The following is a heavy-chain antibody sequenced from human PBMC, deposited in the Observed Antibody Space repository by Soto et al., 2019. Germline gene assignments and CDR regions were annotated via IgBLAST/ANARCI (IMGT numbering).Heavy chain of an antibody. CDR3: SSLPAAMYFYGSDV. Sequence: QLQLRESGPGLVKPSETLSLTCSVSGGSITITTYYWPWVRQTPGKGLEWLGSSLHNGSTYYNPSPKSRLTMSVDTSRDQYSLILSAVAAADTGVYYCSSLPAAMYFYGSDVWGQGPTVTVSS. D-gene: IGHD2-2*01. CDR1: GGSITITTYY. V-gene: IGHV4-39*01. J-gene: IGHJ6*02. CDR2: SLHNGST.